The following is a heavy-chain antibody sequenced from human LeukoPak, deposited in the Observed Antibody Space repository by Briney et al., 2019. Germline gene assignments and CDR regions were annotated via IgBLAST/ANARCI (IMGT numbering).Heavy chain of an antibody. D-gene: IGHD3-22*01. V-gene: IGHV4-59*01. CDR2: IYYTGST. J-gene: IGHJ4*02. CDR1: GDSISSYY. CDR3: ARGDSSGYSPKFDY. Sequence: KPSETLSLTCTVSGDSISSYYWSWIRQPPGKGLECIGYIYYTGSTNYNPSLKSRVTISVDTSKNQFSLRLSSVTAADTAVYYCARGDSSGYSPKFDYWGQGTLVTVSS.